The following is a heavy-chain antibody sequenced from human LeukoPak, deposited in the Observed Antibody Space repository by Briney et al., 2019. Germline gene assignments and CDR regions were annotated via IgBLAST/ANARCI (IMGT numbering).Heavy chain of an antibody. V-gene: IGHV2-5*02. J-gene: IGHJ4*02. CDR1: GFSLTTSGVA. D-gene: IGHD6-19*01. CDR3: AYKAPTGWYQA. Sequence: ESGPTLVNPTQTLTLTCTFSGFSLTTSGVAVGWIRQPPGKALEWLTLIYWDDDKRHSPSLKSRLTVTKDTSKNQVVLTVNNMDPVDTATYYCAYKAPTGWYQAWGLGTLVTVSS. CDR2: IYWDDDK.